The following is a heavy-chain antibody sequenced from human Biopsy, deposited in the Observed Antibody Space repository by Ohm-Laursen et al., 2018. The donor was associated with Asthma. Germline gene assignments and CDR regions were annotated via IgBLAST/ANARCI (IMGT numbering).Heavy chain of an antibody. D-gene: IGHD1-26*01. CDR1: GGSISSNFYY. CDR2: IYKSGQV. CDR3: ARQKIVAAEGPFDM. Sequence: TLSLTCTVSGGSISSNFYYWGWIRQPPGKGLEWIGNIYKSGQVYYNLSLKSRVTISVDTSKNQFSLQLRSVTAADTAVYYCARQKIVAAEGPFDMWGQGTMVIVSS. J-gene: IGHJ3*02. V-gene: IGHV4-39*01.